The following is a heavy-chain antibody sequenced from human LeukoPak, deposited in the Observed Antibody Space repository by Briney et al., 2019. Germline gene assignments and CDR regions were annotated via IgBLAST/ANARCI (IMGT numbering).Heavy chain of an antibody. CDR3: ANNRKVLRFLEWSPEYYYMDV. J-gene: IGHJ6*03. CDR1: GGTFSSYA. CDR2: IIPIFGTA. D-gene: IGHD3-3*01. Sequence: ASVKVSCKASGGTFSSYAISWVRQAPGQGLEWMGGIIPIFGTANYAQKFQGRVTITADKSTSTAYTELSSLRSEDTAVYYCANNRKVLRFLEWSPEYYYMDVWGKGTTVTVSS. V-gene: IGHV1-69*06.